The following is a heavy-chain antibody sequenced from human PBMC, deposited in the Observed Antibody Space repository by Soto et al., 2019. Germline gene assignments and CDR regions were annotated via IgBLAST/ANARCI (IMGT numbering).Heavy chain of an antibody. Sequence: GGSLRLSCKASGFSFSSNSMTWVRQAPGKGLEWVSVIYSGGSTYYADSVKGRFTISRDNSKNTLYLQMNSLRAEDTAVYYCARDQGYSHYWGQGTLVTVSS. CDR2: IYSGGST. J-gene: IGHJ4*02. V-gene: IGHV3-66*01. D-gene: IGHD5-18*01. CDR3: ARDQGYSHY. CDR1: GFSFSSNS.